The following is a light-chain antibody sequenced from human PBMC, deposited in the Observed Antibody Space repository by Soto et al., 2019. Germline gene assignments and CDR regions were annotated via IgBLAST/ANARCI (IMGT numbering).Light chain of an antibody. CDR3: QQLNGYLALT. CDR1: QSVSSY. CDR2: DAS. V-gene: IGKV3-11*01. Sequence: EIVLTQSPATLSLSPGERATLSCRASQSVSSYLAWYQQKPGQAPRLLIYDASNRATGIPARFSGSGSGTDFTLTISSLEPEDFATYYCQQLNGYLALTFGGGTTVEIK. J-gene: IGKJ4*01.